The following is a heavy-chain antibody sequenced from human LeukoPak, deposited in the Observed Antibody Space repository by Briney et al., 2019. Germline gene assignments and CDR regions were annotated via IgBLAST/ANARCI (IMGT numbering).Heavy chain of an antibody. Sequence: GGSLRLSCAASGFTFSSYTMSWVRQAPGKGLDWVSSFTSSSSSIYYADSVKGRFTISRDNAKNSLYLQLNSLRAEDTAAYYCARGWGFYYFDSWGQGTLVTVSS. CDR1: GFTFSSYT. V-gene: IGHV3-21*01. CDR3: ARGWGFYYFDS. CDR2: FTSSSSSI. J-gene: IGHJ4*02. D-gene: IGHD3-16*01.